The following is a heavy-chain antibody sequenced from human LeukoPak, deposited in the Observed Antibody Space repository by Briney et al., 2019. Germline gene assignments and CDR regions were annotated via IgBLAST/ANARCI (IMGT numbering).Heavy chain of an antibody. Sequence: GGALTLSCAASGVTLSDHHMDWVRQAPGKGLEWVGRTRNKARGYTTEYAASVKGRFTISRDDSKTLVYLQMKSLKTEDTAVYFCARDGGEGDNSAFDIWGQGTVVTVSS. CDR1: GVTLSDHH. V-gene: IGHV3-72*01. J-gene: IGHJ3*02. CDR2: TRNKARGYTT. CDR3: ARDGGEGDNSAFDI. D-gene: IGHD3-16*01.